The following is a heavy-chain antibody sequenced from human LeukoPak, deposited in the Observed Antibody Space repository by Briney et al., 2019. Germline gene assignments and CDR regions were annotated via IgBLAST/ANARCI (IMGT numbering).Heavy chain of an antibody. CDR3: AKDAVAPGSGGDFFDY. CDR1: GFTFSSYA. CDR2: ITRSGST. Sequence: EGSLRLSCAASGFTFSSYAMSWVRQAPGKGLEWVSVITRSGSTYYADSVKGRFTISRDNSKNTLYLQMNSLRAEDTAVYSCAKDAVAPGSGGDFFDYWGQGTLVTVSS. V-gene: IGHV3-23*01. J-gene: IGHJ4*02. D-gene: IGHD3-10*01.